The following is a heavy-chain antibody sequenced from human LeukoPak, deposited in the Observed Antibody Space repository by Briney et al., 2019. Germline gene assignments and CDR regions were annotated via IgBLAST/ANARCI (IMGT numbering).Heavy chain of an antibody. Sequence: PGGSLRLSCAASGFTFSDYYMSWIRQPPGKGLEWIGSIHYSGSTYYNPSLQSRVTISIDTSKNQFSLKLRFVTAADTAVYYCARVRCSGGSCPYYYYYYYMDVWGKGTTVTVSS. J-gene: IGHJ6*03. CDR3: ARVRCSGGSCPYYYYYYYMDV. CDR1: GFTFSDYY. CDR2: IHYSGST. V-gene: IGHV4-38-2*01. D-gene: IGHD2-15*01.